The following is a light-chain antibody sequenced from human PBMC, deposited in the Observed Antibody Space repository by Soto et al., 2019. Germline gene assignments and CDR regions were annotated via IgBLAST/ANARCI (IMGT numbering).Light chain of an antibody. Sequence: VLTQSPGTLSLSPGERATLSCRASQSVSSSYLAWYQQKPGQAPRLLIYGASSRATDIPDRFSGSGSGADFTLTISRLEPEDFAVYYCQQYGNSPFTFGPGTKVDIK. CDR3: QQYGNSPFT. V-gene: IGKV3-20*01. CDR2: GAS. CDR1: QSVSSSY. J-gene: IGKJ3*01.